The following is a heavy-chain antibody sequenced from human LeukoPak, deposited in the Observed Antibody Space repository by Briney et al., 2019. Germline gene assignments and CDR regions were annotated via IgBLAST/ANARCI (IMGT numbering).Heavy chain of an antibody. CDR3: AREVREIGDPFDY. CDR2: MNPNSGNT. V-gene: IGHV1-8*01. CDR1: GYSFTSYD. Sequence: GASVKVSCKASGYSFTSYDINWVRQATGQGLEWMGWMNPNSGNTGYAQEFQGRVTMTRNTSISTAYMELSSLRSEDTAVYYCAREVREIGDPFDYWGQGTLVTVSS. J-gene: IGHJ4*02. D-gene: IGHD2-21*01.